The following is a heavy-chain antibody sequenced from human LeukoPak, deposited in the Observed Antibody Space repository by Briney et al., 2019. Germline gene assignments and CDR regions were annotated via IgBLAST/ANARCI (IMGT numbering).Heavy chain of an antibody. CDR3: ARGGNYDFWSAQGWFDP. CDR1: GYTFTGYY. CDR2: INPNSGGT. V-gene: IGHV1-2*06. D-gene: IGHD3-3*01. Sequence: GASVRVSCKASGYTFTGYYIHWVRQAPGQGLEWMGRINPNSGGTNYAQKFQGRVTITADESTSTAYMELSSLRSEDTAVYYCARGGNYDFWSAQGWFDPWGQGTLVTVSS. J-gene: IGHJ5*02.